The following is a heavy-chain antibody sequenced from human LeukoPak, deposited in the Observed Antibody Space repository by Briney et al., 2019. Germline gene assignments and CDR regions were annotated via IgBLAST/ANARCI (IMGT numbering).Heavy chain of an antibody. CDR3: ARGLYSGSYYFDY. D-gene: IGHD1-26*01. CDR2: IYYSGST. V-gene: IGHV4-59*01. CDR1: GGSTSSYY. J-gene: IGHJ4*02. Sequence: SETLSLTCTVSGGSTSSYYWSWIRQPPGKGLEWIGYIYYSGSTNYNPSLKSRVTISVDTSKNQFSLKLSSVTAADTAVYYCARGLYSGSYYFDYWGQGTLVTVSS.